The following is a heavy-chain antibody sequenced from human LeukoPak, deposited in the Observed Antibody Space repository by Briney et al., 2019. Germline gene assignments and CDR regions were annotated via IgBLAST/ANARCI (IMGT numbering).Heavy chain of an antibody. Sequence: GSLRLSCVVSGFSVRNNYVSWVRQAPGKGLEWIGTIYYSGSTYYNPSLKSRVTISVDTSKNQFSLKLSSVTAADTAVYYCTRSLYSSSWGTTGYWGQGTLVTVSS. D-gene: IGHD6-13*01. CDR3: TRSLYSSSWGTTGY. CDR1: GFSVRNNY. J-gene: IGHJ4*02. CDR2: IYYSGST. V-gene: IGHV4-39*07.